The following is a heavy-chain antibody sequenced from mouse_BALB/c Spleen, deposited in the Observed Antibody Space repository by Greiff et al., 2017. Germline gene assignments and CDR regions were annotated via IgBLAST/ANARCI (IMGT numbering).Heavy chain of an antibody. CDR1: GYTFTSYV. D-gene: IGHD2-4*01. J-gene: IGHJ4*01. V-gene: IGHV1-14*01. Sequence: VQLQQSGPELVKPGASVKMSCKASGYTFTSYVMHWVKQKPGQGLEWIGYINPYNDGTKYNEKFKGKATLTSDKSSSTAYMELSSLTSEDSAVYYCALRITTDYYAMDYWGKGTSVTVSS. CDR2: INPYNDGT. CDR3: ALRITTDYYAMDY.